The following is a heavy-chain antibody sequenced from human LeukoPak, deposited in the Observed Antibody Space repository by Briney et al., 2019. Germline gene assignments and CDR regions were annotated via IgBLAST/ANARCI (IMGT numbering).Heavy chain of an antibody. CDR3: ASYCSSTSCYTSGAFDI. D-gene: IGHD2-2*02. V-gene: IGHV4-30-2*01. J-gene: IGHJ3*02. CDR1: GGSISSGGYY. Sequence: SETLSLTCTVSGGSISSGGYYWSWIRQPPGKGLEWIGYIYHSGSTYYNPSLKSRVTISVDRSKNQFSLKLSSVTAADTAVYYCASYCSSTSCYTSGAFDIWGQGTMVTVSS. CDR2: IYHSGST.